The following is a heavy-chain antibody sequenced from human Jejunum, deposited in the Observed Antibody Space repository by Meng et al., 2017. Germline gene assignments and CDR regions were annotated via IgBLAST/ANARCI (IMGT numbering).Heavy chain of an antibody. CDR1: GFTFSSYG. CDR2: ISGSGEST. Sequence: GGSLRLSCAASGFTFSSYGMTWVRQAPGKGLDLVSLISGSGESTFYADSVKGRFTISRDNSKNMVYLQMNSLRGEDTAVYYCANMVNSGFAGHWGQGTLVTVSS. V-gene: IGHV3-23*01. CDR3: ANMVNSGFAGH. D-gene: IGHD3-22*01. J-gene: IGHJ4*02.